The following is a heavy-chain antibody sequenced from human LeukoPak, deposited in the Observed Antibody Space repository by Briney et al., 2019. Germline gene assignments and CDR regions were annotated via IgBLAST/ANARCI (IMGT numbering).Heavy chain of an antibody. J-gene: IGHJ4*02. Sequence: SETLSLTCTVSGGSISSGGYYWSWIRQHPGKGLEWIVYIYYSGSTYYNPSLKSRVTISVDTSKNQFSLKLSSVTAADTAVYYCASTNYGDQTPYYFDYWGQGTLVTVSS. D-gene: IGHD4-17*01. CDR2: IYYSGST. V-gene: IGHV4-31*03. CDR1: GGSISSGGYY. CDR3: ASTNYGDQTPYYFDY.